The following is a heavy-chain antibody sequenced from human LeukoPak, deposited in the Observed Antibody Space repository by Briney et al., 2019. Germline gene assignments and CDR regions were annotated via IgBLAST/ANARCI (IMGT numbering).Heavy chain of an antibody. CDR1: GFTFSNSW. V-gene: IGHV3-7*01. CDR2: IKKDGSEK. J-gene: IGHJ4*02. D-gene: IGHD6-19*01. CDR3: VGSAGY. Sequence: GGSLRLSCAASGFTFSNSWMSWVRQAPGKGLEWVANIKKDGSEKYYVDSVKGRFTISRDNAKNSLYLQMNSLRVEDTAVYYCVGSAGYWGQGTLVTVSS.